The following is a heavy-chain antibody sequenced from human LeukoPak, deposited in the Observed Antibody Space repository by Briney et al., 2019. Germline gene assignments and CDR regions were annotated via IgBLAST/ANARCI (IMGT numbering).Heavy chain of an antibody. V-gene: IGHV3-23*01. CDR3: ARDGGMGSYPYYFDY. D-gene: IGHD5-18*01. J-gene: IGHJ4*02. CDR1: GFTFSSYA. Sequence: GGSLRLSCAASGFTFSSYAMSWVRQAPGKGLEWVSAISGSGGSTYYADSVKGRFTISRDNSKNTLYLQMNSLRAEDTAVYYCARDGGMGSYPYYFDYWGQGTLVTVSS. CDR2: ISGSGGST.